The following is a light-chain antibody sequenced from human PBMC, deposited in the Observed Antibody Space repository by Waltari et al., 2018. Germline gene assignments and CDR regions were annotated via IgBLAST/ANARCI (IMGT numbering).Light chain of an antibody. CDR2: GAS. Sequence: ETVMTQSPATLSVSPGERATLACGASQSVYSDLAWYQQKPGQAPRLLIFGASTRATGIPARFRGSGSGTEFTLTISSLQSEDSAVYYCQQYISWPRTFGQGTKLEI. CDR1: QSVYSD. V-gene: IGKV3-15*01. J-gene: IGKJ2*01. CDR3: QQYISWPRT.